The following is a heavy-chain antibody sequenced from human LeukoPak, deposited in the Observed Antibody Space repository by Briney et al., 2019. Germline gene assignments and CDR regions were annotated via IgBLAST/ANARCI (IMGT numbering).Heavy chain of an antibody. CDR3: AKDKGITGNIYDY. V-gene: IGHV3-23*01. Sequence: PGGSLRLSCAASGFTFSTYAMNRVRRAPGEGLEWVSAITTGAHNTYYADSVKGRFTISRDNSKNTLYLEMNSLRAEDTAVYYCAKDKGITGNIYDYWGQGTLVTVSS. J-gene: IGHJ4*02. CDR2: ITTGAHNT. D-gene: IGHD1-20*01. CDR1: GFTFSTYA.